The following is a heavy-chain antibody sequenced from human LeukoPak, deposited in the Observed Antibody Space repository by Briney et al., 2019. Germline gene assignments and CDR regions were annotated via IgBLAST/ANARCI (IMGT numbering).Heavy chain of an antibody. V-gene: IGHV5-51*01. CDR2: IYPGDSDT. CDR3: ARAPSLYCSSTSCSYYFDY. D-gene: IGHD2-2*01. CDR1: GYSFTSYW. Sequence: GESLKISCKGSGYSFTSYWIGWVRQMPGKGLEWMGIIYPGDSDTRYSPSFQGQVTISADKSISTAYLQWSSLKASDTAMYYCARAPSLYCSSTSCSYYFDYWGQRTLVTVSS. J-gene: IGHJ4*02.